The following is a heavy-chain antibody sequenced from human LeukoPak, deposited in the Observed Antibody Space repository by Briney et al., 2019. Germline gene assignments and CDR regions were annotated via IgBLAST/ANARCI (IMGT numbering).Heavy chain of an antibody. Sequence: GGSLRLSCAASGFTFSSYEMNWVRQAPGKGLEWVSYISSSGSTIYYADSVKGRFTISRDNAKNSLYLQMNSLRAEDTAVYYCARELSPYDSSGYQERWGQGTLVTVSS. CDR3: ARELSPYDSSGYQER. CDR1: GFTFSSYE. D-gene: IGHD3-22*01. V-gene: IGHV3-48*03. CDR2: ISSSGSTI. J-gene: IGHJ4*02.